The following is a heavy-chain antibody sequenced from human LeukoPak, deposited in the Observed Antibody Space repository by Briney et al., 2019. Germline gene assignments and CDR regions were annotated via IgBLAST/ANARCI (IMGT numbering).Heavy chain of an antibody. J-gene: IGHJ4*02. D-gene: IGHD2-2*01. CDR1: GFTFSSYA. V-gene: IGHV3-23*01. Sequence: GGSLRLSCAASGFTFSSYAMSWVRQAPGKGLEWVSAISGSGGSTFYADSVKGRFTISRDNSKNTLYLQMNSLRAEATAVYYCAKGDFSCTTCYAIFDSWGQGTLVTVSS. CDR3: AKGDFSCTTCYAIFDS. CDR2: ISGSGGST.